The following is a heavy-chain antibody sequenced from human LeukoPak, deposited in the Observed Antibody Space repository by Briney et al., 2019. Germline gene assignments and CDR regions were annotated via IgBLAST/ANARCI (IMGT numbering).Heavy chain of an antibody. V-gene: IGHV3-21*01. D-gene: IGHD1-26*01. CDR2: ISSSSSYI. CDR1: GFTFSSYS. J-gene: IGHJ4*02. CDR3: ARLVATTIDY. Sequence: GGSLRLSCAASGFTFSSYSMNWVRQAPGKGLEWVSSISSSSSYIYYADSVKGRFTISRDNTKNSLYLQMNSLRAEDTAVYYCARLVATTIDYWGQGTLVTVSS.